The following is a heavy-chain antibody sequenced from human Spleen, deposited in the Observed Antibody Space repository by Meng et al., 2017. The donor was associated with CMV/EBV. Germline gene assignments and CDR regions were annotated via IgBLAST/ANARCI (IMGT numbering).Heavy chain of an antibody. D-gene: IGHD2-2*01. CDR1: GFTFSSYW. V-gene: IGHV3-74*01. Sequence: GGSLRLSCAASGFTFSSYWMHWVRQAPGKGLEWVSAISGSGGSTYYADSVKGRFTISRDNAKNTLYLQMNSLRAEDTAVYYCARGDCSSTSCYGSGCDYWGQGTLVTVSS. CDR3: ARGDCSSTSCYGSGCDY. J-gene: IGHJ4*02. CDR2: ISGSGGST.